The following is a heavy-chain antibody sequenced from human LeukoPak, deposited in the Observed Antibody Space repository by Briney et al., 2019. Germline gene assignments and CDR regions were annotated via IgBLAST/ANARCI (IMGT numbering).Heavy chain of an antibody. D-gene: IGHD3-3*01. V-gene: IGHV4-39*01. Sequence: PSETLSLTCTVSGVSISSSTYFWGWIRQAPGKGLEWIGSVYYDGTTYNYPSLKSRVTLSVDTSKNQFSLKLKSVTASDTAVYYFARHLEWRLNGMDVWGQGTTVTVSS. CDR3: ARHLEWRLNGMDV. J-gene: IGHJ6*02. CDR2: VYYDGTT. CDR1: GVSISSSTYF.